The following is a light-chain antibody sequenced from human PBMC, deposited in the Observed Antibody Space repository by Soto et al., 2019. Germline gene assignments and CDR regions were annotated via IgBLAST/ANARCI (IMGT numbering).Light chain of an antibody. Sequence: DIVMTQSPDSLAVSLGERATINCKSSQSVLYSPNNKNYLAWFQQKPGLPPKLIIYWASTRESGVPDRVSGSGSGTDFTLTISSLHAEDVAVYYCQHYYTTPPAFGPGTKVDIK. CDR1: QSVLYSPNNKNY. CDR2: WAS. J-gene: IGKJ3*01. CDR3: QHYYTTPPA. V-gene: IGKV4-1*01.